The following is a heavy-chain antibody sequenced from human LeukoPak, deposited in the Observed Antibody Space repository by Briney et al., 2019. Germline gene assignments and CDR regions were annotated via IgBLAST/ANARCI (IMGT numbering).Heavy chain of an antibody. J-gene: IGHJ4*02. V-gene: IGHV3-48*03. CDR2: ISSSGSTI. CDR1: GFTFSSYE. Sequence: GGSLRLSCAASGFTFSSYEMNWVRQALGKGLEWVSYISSSGSTIYYADSVKGRFTISRDNAKNSLYLQMNSLRAEDTAVYYCAREDDFWSGYSVSFDYWGQGTLVTVSS. D-gene: IGHD3-3*01. CDR3: AREDDFWSGYSVSFDY.